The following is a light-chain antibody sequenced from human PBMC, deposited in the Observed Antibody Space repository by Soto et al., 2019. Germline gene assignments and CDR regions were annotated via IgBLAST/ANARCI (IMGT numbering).Light chain of an antibody. V-gene: IGLV2-23*01. J-gene: IGLJ1*01. CDR2: EGF. Sequence: QSVLTQPASVSGSPGQSITISCTGTSSDVGRGNVVSWYQHYPGKAPQLMIYEGFNRPSGVSSRFSGSRSGNTASLTISGLQAEDEADYYCCSHAGGDTYVFGTGTKVTVL. CDR1: SSDVGRGNV. CDR3: CSHAGGDTYV.